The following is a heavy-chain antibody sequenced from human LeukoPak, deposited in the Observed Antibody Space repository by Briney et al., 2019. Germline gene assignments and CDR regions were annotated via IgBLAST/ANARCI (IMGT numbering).Heavy chain of an antibody. Sequence: SETLSLTCTVSGGSISSSSYYWGWTRQPPGKGLEWIGSIYYSGSTYYNPSLKSRVTISVDTSKNQFSLKLSSVTAADTAVYYCAGQVGATNAFDIWGQGTMVTVSS. CDR3: AGQVGATNAFDI. CDR2: IYYSGST. V-gene: IGHV4-39*01. J-gene: IGHJ3*02. CDR1: GGSISSSSYY. D-gene: IGHD1-26*01.